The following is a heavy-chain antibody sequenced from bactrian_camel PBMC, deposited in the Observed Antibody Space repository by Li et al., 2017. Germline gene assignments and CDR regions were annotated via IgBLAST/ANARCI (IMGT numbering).Heavy chain of an antibody. CDR3: ATTAGTWAQTY. J-gene: IGHJ4*01. D-gene: IGHD1*01. Sequence: HVQLVESGGGLVQPGGSLRLSCASSGFTSSTHDRTWVRQAPGKGPEWVSSIAPDGSNTYYAGSVKGRFTISRDNAKNAVYLQMNSLKSEDTALYYCATTAGTWAQTYWGQGTQVTVS. CDR1: GFTSSTHD. CDR2: IAPDGSNT. V-gene: IGHV3-2*01.